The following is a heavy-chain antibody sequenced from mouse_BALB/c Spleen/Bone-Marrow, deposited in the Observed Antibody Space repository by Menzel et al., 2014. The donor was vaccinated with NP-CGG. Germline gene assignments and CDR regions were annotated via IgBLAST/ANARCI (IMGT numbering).Heavy chain of an antibody. CDR3: ARMREDYDGFAY. J-gene: IGHJ3*01. Sequence: QVQLQQSGPGLVQPSQSLSISCTVSGFSLTNYGVHWVRQSPGQGLEWLGVIWSGERTDYNAAFISRLSISKDNSKSQVFFKMNSLRPNDTAIYYCARMREDYDGFAYWGQGTLVTVSA. CDR2: IWSGERT. D-gene: IGHD2-4*01. CDR1: GFSLTNYG. V-gene: IGHV2-2*02.